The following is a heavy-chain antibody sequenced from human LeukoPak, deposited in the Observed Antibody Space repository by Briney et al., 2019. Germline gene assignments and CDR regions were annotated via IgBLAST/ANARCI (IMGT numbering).Heavy chain of an antibody. Sequence: GGSLRLSCAASGFTFSSYTMNWVRQAPGKGLEWVSSITSSSSYIYYADSVKGRFTISRDNAKNSLYLQMNSLRDEDTAVYYCARDPYSGSYGDYYYYYMDVWGKGTTVTISS. J-gene: IGHJ6*03. CDR3: ARDPYSGSYGDYYYYYMDV. CDR1: GFTFSSYT. V-gene: IGHV3-21*01. D-gene: IGHD1-26*01. CDR2: ITSSSSYI.